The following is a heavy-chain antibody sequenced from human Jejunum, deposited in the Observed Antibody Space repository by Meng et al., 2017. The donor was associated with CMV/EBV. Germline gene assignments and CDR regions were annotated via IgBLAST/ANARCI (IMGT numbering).Heavy chain of an antibody. D-gene: IGHD3-22*01. V-gene: IGHV1-69*10. Sequence: FSKKAISWVRQAPGQGLEWMGGIIPTVNIVNYSEKMRGRVTITADTSTSTAYMELSSLRSEDTAVYYCARGTHYYDSASYYYNLGYWGQGTLVTVSS. CDR1: FSKKA. CDR2: IIPTVNIV. CDR3: ARGTHYYDSASYYYNLGY. J-gene: IGHJ4*02.